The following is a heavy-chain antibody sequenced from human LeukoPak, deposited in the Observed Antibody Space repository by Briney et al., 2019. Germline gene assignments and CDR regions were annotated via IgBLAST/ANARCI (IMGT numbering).Heavy chain of an antibody. J-gene: IGHJ6*02. CDR3: ARGAVGEGGYYYYGMDV. CDR2: INPNSGGT. Sequence: ASVKVSCKASGYTFTSYGISWVRQAPGQGLEWMGRINPNSGGTNYAQKFQGRVTMTRDTSISTAYMELSRLRSDDTAVYYCARGAVGEGGYYYYGMDVWGQGTTVTVSS. CDR1: GYTFTSYG. V-gene: IGHV1-2*06. D-gene: IGHD6-19*01.